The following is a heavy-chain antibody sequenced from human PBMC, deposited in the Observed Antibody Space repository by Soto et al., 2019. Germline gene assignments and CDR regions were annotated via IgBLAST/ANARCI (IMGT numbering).Heavy chain of an antibody. CDR3: ARDEYHYGSGSSYSTLDD. J-gene: IGHJ4*02. CDR2: INPRGGKP. V-gene: IGHV1-46*01. CDR1: GYTFTNHY. D-gene: IGHD3-10*01. Sequence: QVQLEQSGAEVKKPGASVKVSCKASGYTFTNHYIHWVRQGPGQGPEWMGTINPRGGKPDYAKKVKGRATLTSDTPPSTVYMELRSLRSEDTAIYYCARDEYHYGSGSSYSTLDDWGQGTLVTVSS.